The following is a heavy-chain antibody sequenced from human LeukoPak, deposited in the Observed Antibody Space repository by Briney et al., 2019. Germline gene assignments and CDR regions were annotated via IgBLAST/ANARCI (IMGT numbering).Heavy chain of an antibody. CDR2: INHSGST. Sequence: PSETLSLTCTVSGGSISSYYWSWIRQPPGKGLEWIGEINHSGSTNYNPSLKSRVTISVDTSKNQFSLKLSSVTAADTAVYYCARQELTMVRGNDYWGQGTLVTVSS. D-gene: IGHD3-10*01. V-gene: IGHV4-34*01. CDR3: ARQELTMVRGNDY. J-gene: IGHJ4*02. CDR1: GGSISSYY.